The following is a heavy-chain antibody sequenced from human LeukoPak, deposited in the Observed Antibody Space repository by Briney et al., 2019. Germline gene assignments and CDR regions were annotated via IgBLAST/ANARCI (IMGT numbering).Heavy chain of an antibody. CDR3: ARGGGYGSSPLK. CDR2: IYTSGST. CDR1: GGSISSYY. Sequence: SETLSLTCTVSGGSISSYYWSWIRQPPGKGLEWIGYIYTSGSTNYNPSLKSRVTISADTSKNQFSLKLNSVTAADTAVYYCARGGGYGSSPLKWGQGTLVTVSP. J-gene: IGHJ4*02. D-gene: IGHD6-6*01. V-gene: IGHV4-4*09.